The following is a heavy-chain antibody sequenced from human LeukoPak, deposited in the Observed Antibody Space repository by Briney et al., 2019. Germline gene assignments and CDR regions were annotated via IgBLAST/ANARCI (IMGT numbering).Heavy chain of an antibody. V-gene: IGHV4-59*01. CDR3: ARTFSGYGSYYYYMDV. J-gene: IGHJ6*03. D-gene: IGHD5-12*01. CDR2: IYYSGST. Sequence: SETLSLTCTVSGGSISSYYWSWIRQPPGKGLEWIGYIYYSGSTNYNPSLKSRLTISVDTSKNQFSLKLSSVTAADTAVFYCARTFSGYGSYYYYMDVWGKGTTVTISS. CDR1: GGSISSYY.